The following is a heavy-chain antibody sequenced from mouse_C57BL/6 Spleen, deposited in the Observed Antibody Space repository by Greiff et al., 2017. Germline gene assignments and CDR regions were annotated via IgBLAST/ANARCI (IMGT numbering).Heavy chain of an antibody. Sequence: EVQVVEPGGGLVQPGGSLSLSCAASGFTFTDYYMSWVRQPPGKALEWLGFIRNTANGYTTEYSASVKGRFTISRDKSRSILYLRMNALRAEDSATYYCARANWEGYCDYWGQGTTRTGSS. CDR3: ARANWEGYCDY. D-gene: IGHD4-1*01. J-gene: IGHJ2*01. CDR2: IRNTANGYTT. V-gene: IGHV7-3*01. CDR1: GFTFTDYY.